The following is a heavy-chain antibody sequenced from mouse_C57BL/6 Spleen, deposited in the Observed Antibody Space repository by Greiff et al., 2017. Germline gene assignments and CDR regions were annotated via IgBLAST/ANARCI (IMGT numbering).Heavy chain of an antibody. J-gene: IGHJ2*01. Sequence: VMLVESGAELVKPGASVTISCKASGYAFSSYWMNWVKQRPGKGLAWLGQIYPGDGDTNYNGKFKGKATLTADKSSRTAYMQLSSLTYEDAAVYFCARKGKGYFDYWGQGTTLTVSS. CDR3: ARKGKGYFDY. CDR1: GYAFSSYW. CDR2: IYPGDGDT. V-gene: IGHV1-80*01.